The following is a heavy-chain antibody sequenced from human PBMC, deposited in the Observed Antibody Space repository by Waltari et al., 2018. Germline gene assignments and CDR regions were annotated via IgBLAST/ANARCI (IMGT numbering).Heavy chain of an antibody. V-gene: IGHV4-34*01. Sequence: QVQLQQCGAGLLKPSETLSLTCAVYGGSFRGYYWSWLRPPPGKGPEWIGEINHSGSTNYNPSLKSRVTISVDTSKNQFSLKLSSVTAADTAVYYCARGKITIFGVASSLDAFDIWGQGTMVTVSS. CDR3: ARGKITIFGVASSLDAFDI. D-gene: IGHD3-3*01. CDR2: INHSGST. J-gene: IGHJ3*02. CDR1: GGSFRGYY.